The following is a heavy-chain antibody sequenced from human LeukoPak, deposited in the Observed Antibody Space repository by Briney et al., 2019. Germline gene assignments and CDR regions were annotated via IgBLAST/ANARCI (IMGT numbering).Heavy chain of an antibody. CDR1: GFTFSSYE. J-gene: IGHJ4*02. D-gene: IGHD4-17*01. Sequence: PGGSLRLSCAASGFTFSSYEMNWVRQAPGKGLEWVAIISYDGGTNTSYTESVKGRFTISRDNSKTALYLHMSSLTPEDTAVYYCARERFHYWGPGTLVTVSS. V-gene: IGHV3-30*04. CDR3: ARERFHY. CDR2: ISYDGGTNT.